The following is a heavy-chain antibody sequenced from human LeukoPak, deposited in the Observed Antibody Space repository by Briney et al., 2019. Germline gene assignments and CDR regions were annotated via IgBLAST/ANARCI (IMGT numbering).Heavy chain of an antibody. J-gene: IGHJ4*02. CDR3: NLAVAGPATDY. CDR1: GFTFSGSA. Sequence: GGSLKLSCAASGFTFSGSAMHWVRQASGKGLEWVGRIRSKANSYATAYAASVKGRFTISRDDSKNTAYLQMNSLKTEDTAVYYCNLAVAGPATDYWGQGTLVTVSS. CDR2: IRSKANSYAT. V-gene: IGHV3-73*01. D-gene: IGHD6-19*01.